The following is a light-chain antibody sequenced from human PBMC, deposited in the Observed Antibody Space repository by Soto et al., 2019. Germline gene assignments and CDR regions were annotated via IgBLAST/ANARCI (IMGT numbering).Light chain of an antibody. Sequence: EIALTQSPGTLSLSPGERATLSCRASQGVGSKYLAWYQQKPGQAPRLLIYAASTRATGIPDRFSGSGSGTDFTLTISSLEPEDVAVYYCQQYGSSPGITFGQGTRLEIK. CDR1: QGVGSKY. V-gene: IGKV3-20*01. CDR2: AAS. J-gene: IGKJ5*01. CDR3: QQYGSSPGIT.